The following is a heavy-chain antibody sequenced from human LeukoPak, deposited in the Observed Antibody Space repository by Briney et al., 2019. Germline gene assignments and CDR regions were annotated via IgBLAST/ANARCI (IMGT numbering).Heavy chain of an antibody. CDR1: GYTFTGYY. CDR3: ARDQGYCSSTSCYATIYYYYGMDV. D-gene: IGHD2-2*01. Sequence: ASVKVSCKASGYTFTGYYMHWVRQAPGQGLEWMGWINPNSGGANYAQKFQGRVTMTRDTSISTAYMELSRLRSDDTAVYYCARDQGYCSSTSCYATIYYYYGMDVWGQGTTVTVSS. J-gene: IGHJ6*02. V-gene: IGHV1-2*02. CDR2: INPNSGGA.